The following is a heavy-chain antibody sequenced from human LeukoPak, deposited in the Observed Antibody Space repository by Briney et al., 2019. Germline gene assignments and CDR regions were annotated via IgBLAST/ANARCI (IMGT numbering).Heavy chain of an antibody. J-gene: IGHJ4*02. CDR3: ARVSVRDYYGSGSYGY. CDR2: IIPIFGTA. D-gene: IGHD3-10*01. CDR1: GGTFSSYA. V-gene: IGHV1-69*05. Sequence: GSSVKVSCKASGGTFSSYAISWVRQAPGQGLEWMGRIIPIFGTANYAQKFQGRVTITTDESTSTAYMELSSLRSEDTAVYYCARVSVRDYYGSGSYGYWGQGTLVTVSS.